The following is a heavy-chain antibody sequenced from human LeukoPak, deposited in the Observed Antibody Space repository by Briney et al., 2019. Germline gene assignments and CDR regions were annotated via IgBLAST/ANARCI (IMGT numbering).Heavy chain of an antibody. CDR1: GFTFSSYS. CDR2: ISSSSSTI. CDR3: ARDRGGSYSAVDY. D-gene: IGHD1-26*01. J-gene: IGHJ4*02. V-gene: IGHV3-48*04. Sequence: GGSLRLSCAASGFTFSSYSMNWVRQAPGKGLEGVSFISSSSSTIYYADSVKGRFTISRDNAKNSLYLQMNSLRAEDTAVYYCARDRGGSYSAVDYWGQGTLVTVSS.